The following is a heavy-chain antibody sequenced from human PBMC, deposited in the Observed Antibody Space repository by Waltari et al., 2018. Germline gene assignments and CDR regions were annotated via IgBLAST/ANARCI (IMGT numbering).Heavy chain of an antibody. CDR2: INSGSTTI. CDR1: GFPFRAYS. D-gene: IGHD3-22*01. Sequence: EVQLVESGGGLVQPGGSLRLACAASGFPFRAYSMNWVRQAPGKGPEWISYINSGSTTISYADSVRGRFTISRDNAKSFLYLDLFSLRAEDTAVYYCVRDPYHDPSGYPGYWGQGTLVIVSS. J-gene: IGHJ4*02. V-gene: IGHV3-48*01. CDR3: VRDPYHDPSGYPGY.